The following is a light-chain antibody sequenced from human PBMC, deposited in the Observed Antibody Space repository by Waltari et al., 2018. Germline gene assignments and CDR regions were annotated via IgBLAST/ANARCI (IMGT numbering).Light chain of an antibody. CDR3: SSFMTSSTLL. Sequence: QSALTQPASVSASPGESITISCTATSSDVGDFNSVSWYQQHPGKAPKFMIYDVSNRPSGVSHRFSGSKSGNTASLTISGLQAEDEAVYYCSSFMTSSTLLFGGGTKLTVL. CDR2: DVS. V-gene: IGLV2-14*03. J-gene: IGLJ2*01. CDR1: SSDVGDFNS.